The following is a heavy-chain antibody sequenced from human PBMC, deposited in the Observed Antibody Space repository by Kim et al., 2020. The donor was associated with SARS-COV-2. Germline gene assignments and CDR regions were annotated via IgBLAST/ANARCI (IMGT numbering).Heavy chain of an antibody. Sequence: GGSLRLSCAASGFTFSTYAMHWVRQAPGKGLEWVGIIWDDGINKYYADSVKGRFTISRDNSKNTLYLQMNSLRAEDTAVYYCARDAATGGYFDYCGQGTLVTVSS. V-gene: IGHV3-33*01. J-gene: IGHJ4*02. CDR3: ARDAATGGYFDY. D-gene: IGHD6-25*01. CDR1: GFTFSTYA. CDR2: IWDDGINK.